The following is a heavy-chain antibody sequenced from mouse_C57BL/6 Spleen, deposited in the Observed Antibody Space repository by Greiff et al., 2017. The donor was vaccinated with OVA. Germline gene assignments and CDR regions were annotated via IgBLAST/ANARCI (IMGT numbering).Heavy chain of an antibody. CDR1: GYSFTGYY. CDR3: ARRRADWYFDV. V-gene: IGHV1-42*01. Sequence: DVQLVESGPELVKPGASVKISCKASGYSFTGYYMNWVKQSPEKSLEWIGEINPSTGGTTYNQKFKAKATLTVDKSSSTAYMQLNSLTSEDSAVYYCARRRADWYFDVWGTGTTVTVSS. J-gene: IGHJ1*03. D-gene: IGHD3-3*01. CDR2: INPSTGGT.